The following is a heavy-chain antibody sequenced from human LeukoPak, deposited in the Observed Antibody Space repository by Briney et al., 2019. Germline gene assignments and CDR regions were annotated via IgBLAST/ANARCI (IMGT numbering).Heavy chain of an antibody. D-gene: IGHD3-22*01. CDR3: AKDGDSTGYYSSYYNHMDV. Sequence: GGSLRLSCEASGFTFSNYWMHWVRQAPGKGLVWVSRINSDGSSTTYADSVKGRFAISRDNSKNTVYLQMNSLRAEDTAIYYCAKDGDSTGYYSSYYNHMDVWGKGTSVTISS. V-gene: IGHV3-74*01. CDR1: GFTFSNYW. CDR2: INSDGSST. J-gene: IGHJ6*03.